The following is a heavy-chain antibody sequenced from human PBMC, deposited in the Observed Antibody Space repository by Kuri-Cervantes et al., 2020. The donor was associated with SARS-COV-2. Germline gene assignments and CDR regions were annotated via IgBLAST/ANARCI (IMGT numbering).Heavy chain of an antibody. J-gene: IGHJ6*02. CDR3: ARRSVVVVAATGWGMDV. D-gene: IGHD2-15*01. CDR2: INHSGST. Sequence: TLSLTCALSGGSFSGYYWSWIRQPPGKGLEWIGEINHSGSTNYNPSLKSRVTVSVDTSKNQFSLKLSSVTAADTAVYYCARRSVVVVAATGWGMDVWGQGTTVTVSS. V-gene: IGHV4-34*01. CDR1: GGSFSGYY.